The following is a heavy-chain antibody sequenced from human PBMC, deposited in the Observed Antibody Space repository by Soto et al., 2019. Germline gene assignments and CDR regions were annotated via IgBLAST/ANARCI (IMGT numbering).Heavy chain of an antibody. CDR3: AGTTAHIFHYVKDV. D-gene: IGHD1-1*01. CDR2: ISSTSSYI. V-gene: IGHV3-21*01. Sequence: GGSLRLSCAASGFTFSIFSMNWVRQSPGKGLEWVSSISSTSSYIYYADSVKGRFTISRDNAKNSLYLEMKSLRVEDTAVYYCAGTTAHIFHYVKDVWGQGTTVTVSS. CDR1: GFTFSIFS. J-gene: IGHJ6*02.